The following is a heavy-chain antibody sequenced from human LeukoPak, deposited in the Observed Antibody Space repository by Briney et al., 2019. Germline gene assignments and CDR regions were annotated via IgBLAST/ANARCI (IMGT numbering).Heavy chain of an antibody. V-gene: IGHV3-30-3*01. Sequence: GGSLRLSCAASGFIFSIYAMHWVRQAPGKGLEWVAVISYDGSTIYYADSVKGRFTISRDNSKNTLYLQMNSLRVEDTAVYYCARRDPSTNLDYWGQGALVTVSS. CDR1: GFIFSIYA. CDR2: ISYDGSTI. CDR3: ARRDPSTNLDY. J-gene: IGHJ4*02.